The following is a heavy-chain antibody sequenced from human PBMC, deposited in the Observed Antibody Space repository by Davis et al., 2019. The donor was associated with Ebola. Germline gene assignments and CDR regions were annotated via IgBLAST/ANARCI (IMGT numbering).Heavy chain of an antibody. CDR1: GGSISSFY. D-gene: IGHD6-19*01. J-gene: IGHJ6*04. Sequence: GSLRLSCAVSGGSISSFYWGWIRQPPGKGLECIGYIHYSGSTNYSPSPKSRVTISVDTSKNQFSLKLSSVTAADTAVYYCARYAYSSGFYGMDVWGKGTTVTVSS. V-gene: IGHV4-59*01. CDR3: ARYAYSSGFYGMDV. CDR2: IHYSGST.